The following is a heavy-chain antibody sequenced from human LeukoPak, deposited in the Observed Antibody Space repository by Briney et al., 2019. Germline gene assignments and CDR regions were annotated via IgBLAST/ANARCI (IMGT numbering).Heavy chain of an antibody. Sequence: PSETLSLTCTVSGGSISSYYWSWIRQPPGKGLEWIGYISDSGNTNYNPSLKSRVTISVDMPKNQFSLKLNSVTAADTAVYHCARGSYSYGMDVWGQGTTVTVTS. CDR2: ISDSGNT. CDR3: ARGSYSYGMDV. D-gene: IGHD2-21*01. V-gene: IGHV4-59*01. CDR1: GGSISSYY. J-gene: IGHJ6*02.